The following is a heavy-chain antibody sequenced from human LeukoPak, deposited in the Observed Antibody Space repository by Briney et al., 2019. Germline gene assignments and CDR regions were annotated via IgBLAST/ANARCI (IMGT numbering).Heavy chain of an antibody. J-gene: IGHJ4*02. Sequence: PGGSLRLSCAASGFTLSRYSMNWVRQAPGKGLEWVSYISSSGSTIYYADSVKGRFTISRDNAKNSLYLQMHSLRAEDTAVYYCARDHLYYEISGPRFDNWGQGTRVTVSS. CDR1: GFTLSRYS. V-gene: IGHV3-48*04. CDR3: ARDHLYYEISGPRFDN. CDR2: ISSSGSTI. D-gene: IGHD3-16*01.